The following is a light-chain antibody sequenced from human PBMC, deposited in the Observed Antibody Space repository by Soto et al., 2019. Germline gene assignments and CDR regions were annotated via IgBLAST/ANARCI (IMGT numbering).Light chain of an antibody. Sequence: QSALTQPASVSGSPGQSITISCTGTSSDVGSYNLVSWYQQYPGKAPKLIIFEVFKRPSGVSHRFSGSKSGNTASLTISGLQAEDEANYYCCSYAGRATYVFGGGTQLPVL. CDR3: CSYAGRATYV. J-gene: IGLJ2*01. CDR1: SSDVGSYNL. CDR2: EVF. V-gene: IGLV2-23*02.